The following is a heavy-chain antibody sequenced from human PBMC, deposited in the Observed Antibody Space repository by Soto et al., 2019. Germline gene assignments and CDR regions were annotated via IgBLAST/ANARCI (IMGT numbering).Heavy chain of an antibody. Sequence: PSETLSLTCTVSGGSISRYYWSWIRQTPGKGLEWIGYLYNTGSTIYNPSLESRVTISVDTSKNQFSLILNSVTAADTAVYYCARDLWGYCGTDCYPLEVWGPGTTVTVS. CDR1: GGSISRYY. J-gene: IGHJ6*02. CDR3: ARDLWGYCGTDCYPLEV. CDR2: LYNTGST. D-gene: IGHD2-21*02. V-gene: IGHV4-59*01.